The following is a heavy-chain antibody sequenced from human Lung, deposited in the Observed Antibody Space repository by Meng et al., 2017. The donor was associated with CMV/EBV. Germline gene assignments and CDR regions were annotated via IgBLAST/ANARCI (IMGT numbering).Heavy chain of an antibody. CDR2: IYPGDSDT. CDR3: ARQSSLGYCSSTSCYSYYGMDV. Sequence: GEXXKISCKGSGYSFTSYWIGWVRQMPGKGLEWMGIIYPGDSDTRYSPSFQGQVTISADKSISTAYLQWSSLKASDTAMYYCARQSSLGYCSSTSCYSYYGMDVWXQGTXVTVSS. J-gene: IGHJ6*02. V-gene: IGHV5-51*01. CDR1: GYSFTSYW. D-gene: IGHD2-2*02.